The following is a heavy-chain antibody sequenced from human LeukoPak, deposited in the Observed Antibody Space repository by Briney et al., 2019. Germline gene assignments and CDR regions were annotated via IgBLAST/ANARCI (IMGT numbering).Heavy chain of an antibody. V-gene: IGHV3-30*02. Sequence: GGSLRLSCAASEFTFGTYGMHWVRQAPGKGLEWVAFIRNDGSNKYHGDSVKGRFTISRDNSKNTLYLQMNSLRVEDTAVYYCAKAALGRGFCSTTSCFLDSWGQGTLVTVSS. CDR3: AKAALGRGFCSTTSCFLDS. CDR2: IRNDGSNK. D-gene: IGHD2-2*01. J-gene: IGHJ4*02. CDR1: EFTFGTYG.